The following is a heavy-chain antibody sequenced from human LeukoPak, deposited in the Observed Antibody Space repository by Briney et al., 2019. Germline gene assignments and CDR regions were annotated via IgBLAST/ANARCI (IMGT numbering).Heavy chain of an antibody. Sequence: GGSMTPSSPADAFTLIIYEMDWVRQPPRRGREWVSYISSSGSTIYYADSVKGRFTISRDNAKNSLYLQMNSLRAEDTAVYYCAELGITMIGGVWGKGTTVTISS. V-gene: IGHV3-48*03. J-gene: IGHJ6*04. CDR1: AFTLIIYE. CDR3: AELGITMIGGV. CDR2: ISSSGSTI. D-gene: IGHD3-10*02.